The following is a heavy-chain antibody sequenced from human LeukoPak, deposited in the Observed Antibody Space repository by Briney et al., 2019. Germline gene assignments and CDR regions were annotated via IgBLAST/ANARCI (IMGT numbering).Heavy chain of an antibody. CDR1: GGSISGYY. CDR2: IYYSGST. Sequence: SETLSLTCTVSGGSISGYYWSWIRQPPGKGLEWIGYIYYSGSTNYNPSLKSRVTISVDTSKNQFSLKLSSVTAADTAVYYCARVGSNYRFDYWGQGTLVTVSS. CDR3: ARVGSNYRFDY. D-gene: IGHD4-11*01. V-gene: IGHV4-59*01. J-gene: IGHJ4*02.